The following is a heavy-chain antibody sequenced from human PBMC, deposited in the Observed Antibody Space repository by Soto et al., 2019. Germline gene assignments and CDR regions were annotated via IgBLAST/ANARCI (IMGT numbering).Heavy chain of an antibody. D-gene: IGHD3-22*01. V-gene: IGHV3-49*05. CDR1: GFTFGDYA. J-gene: IGHJ6*02. CDR2: IRSKAYGGTT. Sequence: KPGGSLRLSCTASGFTFGDYAMSWFRQAPGKGLEWVGFIRSKAYGGTTEYAASVKGRFTISRDDSKSIAYLQMNSLKTEDTAVYYCTRDRYYYDSSGYYYQHYYYYGMDVWGQGTTVTVSS. CDR3: TRDRYYYDSSGYYYQHYYYYGMDV.